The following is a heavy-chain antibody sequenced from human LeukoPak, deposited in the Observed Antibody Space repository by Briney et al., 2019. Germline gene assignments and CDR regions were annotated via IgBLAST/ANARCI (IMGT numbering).Heavy chain of an antibody. D-gene: IGHD3-16*01. CDR1: GGSTSSDY. CDR3: ARLKLGAYFDL. Sequence: PSETLSLTCTVSGGSTSSDYWSWIRQSPGKGLEWVGYVYNSGDTGKNPSLKSRVAILLDTSKNQCSLKLTSVSAADTAVYYCARLKLGAYFDLWGRGTLVTVSS. J-gene: IGHJ2*01. CDR2: VYNSGDT. V-gene: IGHV4-59*08.